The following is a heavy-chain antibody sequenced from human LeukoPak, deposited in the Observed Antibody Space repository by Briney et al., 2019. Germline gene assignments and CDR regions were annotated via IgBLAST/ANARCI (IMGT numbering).Heavy chain of an antibody. CDR3: ARALGSTVTTRRSNFDY. J-gene: IGHJ4*02. CDR1: GYTFTGYY. D-gene: IGHD4-17*01. V-gene: IGHV1-2*02. Sequence: ASVKVSCKASGYTFTGYYIHWVRQAPGQGLEWMGWINPNSGGTNYAQKFQGRVTMTRDTSISTAYMELSRLRSDDTAVYYCARALGSTVTTRRSNFDYWGQGTLVTVSS. CDR2: INPNSGGT.